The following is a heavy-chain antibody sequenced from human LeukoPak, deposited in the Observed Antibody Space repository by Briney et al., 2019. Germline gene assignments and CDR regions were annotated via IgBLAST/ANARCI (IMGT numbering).Heavy chain of an antibody. CDR3: AAGFWSGYYTGMGAFDI. Sequence: GTSVKVSCKASGFTFTSSAMQWVRQARGQRLEWIGWIVVGSGNTNYAQKFQERVTITRDMSTSTAYMELSSLRSEDTAVYYCAAGFWSGYYTGMGAFDIWGQGTMVTVSS. D-gene: IGHD3-3*01. CDR1: GFTFTSSA. V-gene: IGHV1-58*02. CDR2: IVVGSGNT. J-gene: IGHJ3*02.